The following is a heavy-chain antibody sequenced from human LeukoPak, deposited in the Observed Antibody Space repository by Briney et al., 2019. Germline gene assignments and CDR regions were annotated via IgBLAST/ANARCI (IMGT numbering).Heavy chain of an antibody. CDR3: AREKIVVVPAAIQNQYYYYGMDV. J-gene: IGHJ6*02. Sequence: GRSLRLSCAASGFTFSSYGMHLVRQAPGKGLEWVAVIWYDGSNKYYADSVKGRFTISRDNAKNSLYLQMNSLRAEDTAVYYCAREKIVVVPAAIQNQYYYYGMDVWGQGTTVTVSS. V-gene: IGHV3-33*01. CDR1: GFTFSSYG. CDR2: IWYDGSNK. D-gene: IGHD2-2*02.